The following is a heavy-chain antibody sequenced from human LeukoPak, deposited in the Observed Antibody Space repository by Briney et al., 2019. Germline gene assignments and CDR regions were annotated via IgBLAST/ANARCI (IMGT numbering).Heavy chain of an antibody. D-gene: IGHD3-10*01. J-gene: IGHJ4*02. V-gene: IGHV4-39*01. CDR1: GASISSSSYY. Sequence: KASETLSLTCTVFGASISSSSYYWGWIRQPPGKGLQWIASIYYTGTTYYSSFLRSRVAISVDTSKNQFSLKLSAVTAADTAVYYCARLVSASGVFDYWGQGALVTVSS. CDR3: ARLVSASGVFDY. CDR2: IYYTGTT.